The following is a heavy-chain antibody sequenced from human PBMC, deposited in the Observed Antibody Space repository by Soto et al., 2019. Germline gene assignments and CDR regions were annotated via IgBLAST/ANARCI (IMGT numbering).Heavy chain of an antibody. Sequence: QVQLVESGGGVVQPGTSLRLSCVTSGFTFSSYGMHWVRQAPGKGLERVGVIWFDGNNKYYGDSVKGRFAISRDNFKDTVYLQMDSLRVEDTAVYYCARDREARNRWEPPADHWGQGTLVTVSS. D-gene: IGHD1-26*01. J-gene: IGHJ4*02. CDR2: IWFDGNNK. V-gene: IGHV3-33*01. CDR3: ARDREARNRWEPPADH. CDR1: GFTFSSYG.